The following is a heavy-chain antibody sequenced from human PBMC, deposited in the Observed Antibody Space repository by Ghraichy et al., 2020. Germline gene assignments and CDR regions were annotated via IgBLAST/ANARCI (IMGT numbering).Heavy chain of an antibody. J-gene: IGHJ6*02. CDR2: ISYDGSNK. CDR3: AKDLGAAAGTFDYYYYYGMDV. V-gene: IGHV3-30*18. CDR1: GFTFSSYG. Sequence: GGSLRLSCAASGFTFSSYGMHWVRQAPGKGLEWVAVISYDGSNKYYADSVKGRFTISRDNSKNTLYLQMNSLRAEDTAVYYCAKDLGAAAGTFDYYYYYGMDVWGQGTTVTVSS. D-gene: IGHD6-13*01.